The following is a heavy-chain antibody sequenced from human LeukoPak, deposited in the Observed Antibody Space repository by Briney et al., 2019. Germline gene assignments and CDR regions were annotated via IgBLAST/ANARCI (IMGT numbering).Heavy chain of an antibody. J-gene: IGHJ4*02. CDR2: ISGSGGST. Sequence: GGSPRLSCATSGFTFSTYAMSWVRQAPGKGLEWVSAISGSGGSTYYADSVKGRFTISRDNSKNTLYLQMNSLRAEDTAVYYCAKDRVLYGDSYFDYWGQGTLVTVSS. CDR3: AKDRVLYGDSYFDY. CDR1: GFTFSTYA. D-gene: IGHD4-17*01. V-gene: IGHV3-23*01.